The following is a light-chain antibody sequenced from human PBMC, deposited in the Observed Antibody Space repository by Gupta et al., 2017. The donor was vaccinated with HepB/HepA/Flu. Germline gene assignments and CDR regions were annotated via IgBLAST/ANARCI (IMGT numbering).Light chain of an antibody. J-gene: IGKJ4*01. Sequence: EIVLTQSPGTLSLSPGERATLSCRASQSVTNNYLAWYQQKPGQAPRLLIYGISSRATGIPDRFSGSGSGTDFTLTSSRREPEDFAVYYWQQDGSSHLFGGGTKVEIK. CDR2: GIS. V-gene: IGKV3-20*01. CDR1: QSVTNNY. CDR3: QQDGSSHL.